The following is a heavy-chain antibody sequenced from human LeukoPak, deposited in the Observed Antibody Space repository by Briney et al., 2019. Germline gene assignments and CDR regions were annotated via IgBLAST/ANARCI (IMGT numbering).Heavy chain of an antibody. J-gene: IGHJ6*02. D-gene: IGHD6-19*01. CDR3: ATECKQFTNYYYGMDV. V-gene: IGHV1-24*01. CDR1: GYTLTELS. CDR2: FNPEDGET. Sequence: ASVKLSCKVSGYTLTELSIHWVRQAPGKGLEWMGGFNPEDGETNYAQKFHGRVTMTEDTSTDTAYMELSSLRSEDTAVYYCATECKQFTNYYYGMDVWGQGTRVTVSS.